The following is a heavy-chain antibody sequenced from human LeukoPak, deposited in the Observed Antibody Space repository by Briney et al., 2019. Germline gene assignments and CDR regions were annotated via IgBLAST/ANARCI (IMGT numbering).Heavy chain of an antibody. CDR1: GGSFSGYY. CDR3: ARGLRGYFDY. Sequence: PSETLSLTCAVYGGSFSGYYWSWIRQPPGKGLEWIGEINHSGSTNYNPSLKSRVTISVDTSKNQFSLKLSSVTAADTAVYYCARGLRGYFDYWGQGTLVTVSS. V-gene: IGHV4-34*01. CDR2: INHSGST. J-gene: IGHJ4*02. D-gene: IGHD3-10*01.